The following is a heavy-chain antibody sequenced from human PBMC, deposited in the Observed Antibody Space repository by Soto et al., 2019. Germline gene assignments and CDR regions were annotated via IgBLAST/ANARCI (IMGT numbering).Heavy chain of an antibody. Sequence: PGESLKISCKGSGYSFINHWIAWVRQMPGKGLEWMGIINPGDSDIGYSPSFQGQITISADKSISTAYLQWSSLKASDTATYFCTRPQSSGWYDYWGQGTLVTVSS. V-gene: IGHV5-51*01. CDR3: TRPQSSGWYDY. D-gene: IGHD6-19*01. CDR1: GYSFINHW. CDR2: INPGDSDI. J-gene: IGHJ4*02.